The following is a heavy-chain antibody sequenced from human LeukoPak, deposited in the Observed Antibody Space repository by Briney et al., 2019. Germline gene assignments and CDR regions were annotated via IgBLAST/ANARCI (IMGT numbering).Heavy chain of an antibody. CDR3: AHAGQYTYYYDNPWYFDL. D-gene: IGHD3-22*01. V-gene: IGHV4-39*07. CDR1: GGSISSSSYY. Sequence: SETLSLTCTVSGGSISSSSYYWGWIRQPPGKGLEWIGSIYYSGSTYYNPSLKSRVTISVDTSKNQFSLKLSSVTAADTAVYYCAHAGQYTYYYDNPWYFDLWGRGTLVTVSS. J-gene: IGHJ2*01. CDR2: IYYSGST.